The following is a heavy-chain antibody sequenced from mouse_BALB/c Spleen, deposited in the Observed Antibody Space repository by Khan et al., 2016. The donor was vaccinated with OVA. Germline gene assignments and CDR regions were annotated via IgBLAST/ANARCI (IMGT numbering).Heavy chain of an antibody. V-gene: IGHV9-1*02. CDR2: INTYTGEP. J-gene: IGHJ1*01. CDR3: ARISSYWYSDV. Sequence: QIQLVQSGPELKMPGETVKISCKASGYTFTNYGMNWVKQAPGKGLKWMGWINTYTGEPTYADDFKGRFVFSLETSASTAYLQISNLKNEDMTTYFCARISSYWYSDVWGAGTTVTVSS. D-gene: IGHD6-2*01. CDR1: GYTFTNYG.